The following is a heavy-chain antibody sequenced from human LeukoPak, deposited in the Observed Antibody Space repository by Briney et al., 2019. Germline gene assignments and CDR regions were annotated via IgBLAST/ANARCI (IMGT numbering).Heavy chain of an antibody. J-gene: IGHJ4*02. Sequence: TSETLSLTCTVSGGSISNYYWNWIRQPPGKGLEWIGYIYYSGTTNYNPSLKSRVIISVDTSKNQFSLKLSSVTAADTAVYYCARLSGYGGCPGRPYYFDYWGQGTLVTVSS. CDR2: IYYSGTT. V-gene: IGHV4-59*08. D-gene: IGHD3-10*02. CDR1: GGSISNYY. CDR3: ARLSGYGGCPGRPYYFDY.